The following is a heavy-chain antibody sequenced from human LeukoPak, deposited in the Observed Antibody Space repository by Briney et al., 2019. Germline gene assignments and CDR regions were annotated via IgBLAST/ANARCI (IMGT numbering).Heavy chain of an antibody. D-gene: IGHD5-18*01. CDR2: INPNSGGT. V-gene: IGHV1-2*02. CDR3: ARGYRIQLWLPPRGAFDI. J-gene: IGHJ3*02. Sequence: GASVKVSCKASGYTFTGYYMHWVRQAPGQGLEWMGWINPNSGGTNYAQKFQGRVTMTRDTSISTAYMELSRLRSDDTAVYYCARGYRIQLWLPPRGAFDIWGQGTMVTVSS. CDR1: GYTFTGYY.